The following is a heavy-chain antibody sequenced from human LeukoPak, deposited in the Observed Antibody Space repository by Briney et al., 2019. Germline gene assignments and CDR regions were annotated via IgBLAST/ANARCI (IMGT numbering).Heavy chain of an antibody. CDR2: IYYSGST. V-gene: IGHV4-39*01. Sequence: PSETLSLTCTVSGGSISSSSYYWGWIRQPPGKGLEWIGSIYYSGSTYYNPSLKSRVTISVDTSKNQFSLKLSSVTAADTAVYYCARGFCGGDCYSYYYYGMDVWGQGTTVTVSS. CDR3: ARGFCGGDCYSYYYYGMDV. CDR1: GGSISSSSYY. J-gene: IGHJ6*02. D-gene: IGHD2-21*02.